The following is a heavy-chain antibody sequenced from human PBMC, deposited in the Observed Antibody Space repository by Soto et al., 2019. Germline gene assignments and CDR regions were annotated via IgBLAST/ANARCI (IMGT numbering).Heavy chain of an antibody. D-gene: IGHD3-3*01. CDR2: IDPSDSQT. CDR1: GYSFAGYW. Sequence: VESLKISCKGSGYSFAGYWITWVCQMPGKGLEWMGRIDPSDSQTYYSPSFQGQVTISADKSISTADLQWSSLKASDTAMYYCARRGDFWSGTTLGYYYGMDVWGQGTTVTVSS. CDR3: ARRGDFWSGTTLGYYYGMDV. V-gene: IGHV5-10-1*04. J-gene: IGHJ6*02.